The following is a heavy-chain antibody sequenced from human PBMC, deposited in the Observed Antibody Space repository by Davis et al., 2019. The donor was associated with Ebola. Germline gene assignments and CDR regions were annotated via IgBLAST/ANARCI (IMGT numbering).Heavy chain of an antibody. D-gene: IGHD3-9*01. J-gene: IGHJ4*02. CDR2: INQGGSEK. CDR3: ARLDETGYMDY. Sequence: GESLKISCAASGFTFSSYWMTWVRQAPGKGLEWVANINQGGSEKNVDSVKGRFTVSRDNAKNSLYLQMYSLRADDTAVYFCARLDETGYMDYWGQGAQVTVSS. V-gene: IGHV3-7*01. CDR1: GFTFSSYW.